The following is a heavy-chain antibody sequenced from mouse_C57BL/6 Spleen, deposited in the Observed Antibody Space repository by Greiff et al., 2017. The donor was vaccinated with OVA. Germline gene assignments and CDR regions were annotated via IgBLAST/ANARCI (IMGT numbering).Heavy chain of an antibody. CDR1: GYAFTNYL. CDR2: INTGSGGT. J-gene: IGHJ2*01. D-gene: IGHD1-2*01. Sequence: VQLQQSGAELVRPGTSVKVSCKASGYAFTNYLIEWVKQRPGQGLEWIGVINTGSGGTNYNEKFKGKATLTADKSSSTAYMQLSSLTSEDSAVYFCAIEDTTAFDDWGQGTTLTVSS. CDR3: AIEDTTAFDD. V-gene: IGHV1-54*01.